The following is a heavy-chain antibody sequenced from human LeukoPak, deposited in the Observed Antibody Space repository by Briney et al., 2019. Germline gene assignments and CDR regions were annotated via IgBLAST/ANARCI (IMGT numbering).Heavy chain of an antibody. Sequence: SETLSLTCTVSGGSISSYYWSWIRQPPGKGLEWIGYIYYSGSTNYNPSLKSRVTISVDTSKNQFSLKLSSVTAADTAVYYCARTSTYDSSGSHFDYWGQGTLVTVSS. D-gene: IGHD3-22*01. V-gene: IGHV4-59*01. CDR1: GGSISSYY. CDR2: IYYSGST. CDR3: ARTSTYDSSGSHFDY. J-gene: IGHJ4*02.